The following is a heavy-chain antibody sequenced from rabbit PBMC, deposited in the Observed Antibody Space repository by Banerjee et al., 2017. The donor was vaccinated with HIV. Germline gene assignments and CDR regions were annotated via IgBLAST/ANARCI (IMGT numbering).Heavy chain of an antibody. Sequence: QSLEESGGDLVKPGGTLTLTCTASGFSFSSSDYMCWVRQAPGKGLEWISCIAGGSADFTYSATWAKGRFTISKASSTTVTLQMTSLTVADTATYFCARDTASSFSSYGMDLWGPGTLV. J-gene: IGHJ6*01. CDR2: IAGGSADFT. CDR1: GFSFSSSDY. CDR3: ARDTASSFSSYGMDL. V-gene: IGHV1S40*01. D-gene: IGHD6-1*01.